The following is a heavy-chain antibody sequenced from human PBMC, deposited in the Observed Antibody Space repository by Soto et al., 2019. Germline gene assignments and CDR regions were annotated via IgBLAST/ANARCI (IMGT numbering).Heavy chain of an antibody. CDR2: INPGNGNT. CDR1: GYTFTSYG. J-gene: IGHJ4*02. V-gene: IGHV1-3*01. CDR3: ARRGALTSYYYGYYFDY. D-gene: IGHD3-9*01. Sequence: VASVKVSCKASGYTFTSYGISWVRQAPGQSPEWMGWINPGNGNTKYSQRFQGRVTITRDTSASTAYMELSSLTSEDTAVCYCARRGALTSYYYGYYFDYWGQGTLVTVSS.